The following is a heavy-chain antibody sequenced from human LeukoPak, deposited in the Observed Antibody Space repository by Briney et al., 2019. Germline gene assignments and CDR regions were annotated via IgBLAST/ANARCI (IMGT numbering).Heavy chain of an antibody. CDR1: GYTFTGYY. J-gene: IGHJ4*02. CDR3: AREIGYCSSTSCYAGPFDY. CDR2: INPNSGGT. D-gene: IGHD2-2*01. Sequence: GASVKVSCKASGYTFTGYYMHWVRQAPGQGLEWMGWINPNSGGTNYAQKFQGRVTMTRDTSISTAYMELSRLRSDDTAVYYCAREIGYCSSTSCYAGPFDYWGQGTLVTVSS. V-gene: IGHV1-2*02.